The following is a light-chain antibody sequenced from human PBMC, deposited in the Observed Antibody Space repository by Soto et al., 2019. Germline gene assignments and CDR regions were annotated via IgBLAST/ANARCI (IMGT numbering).Light chain of an antibody. Sequence: EIVLTQSPGTLSLSPGERATLSCRASQSVSSYLAWYQQKPGQAPRLLIYGASNRATGIPVRFSGSGSGTDFTLTISSLEPEDFAVYYCQQRSNWPLTFGGGTKADIK. CDR3: QQRSNWPLT. CDR2: GAS. V-gene: IGKV3-11*01. J-gene: IGKJ4*01. CDR1: QSVSSY.